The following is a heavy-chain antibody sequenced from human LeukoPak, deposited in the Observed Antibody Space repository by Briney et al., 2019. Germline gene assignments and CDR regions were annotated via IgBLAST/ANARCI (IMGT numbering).Heavy chain of an antibody. CDR1: GGTFSSYA. V-gene: IGHV1-69*13. J-gene: IGHJ6*03. D-gene: IGHD6-13*01. Sequence: ASVKVSCKASGGTFSSYAISWVRQAPGQGLEWMGGIIPIFGTANYAQKFQGRVTITADESASTAYMELSSLRSEDTAVYYCARGDSWSQMDYYYMDVWGKGTTVTISS. CDR2: IIPIFGTA. CDR3: ARGDSWSQMDYYYMDV.